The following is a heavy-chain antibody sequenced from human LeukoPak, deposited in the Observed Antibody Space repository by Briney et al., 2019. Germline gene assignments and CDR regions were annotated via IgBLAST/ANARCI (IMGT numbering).Heavy chain of an antibody. D-gene: IGHD5-18*01. V-gene: IGHV3-23*01. J-gene: IGHJ4*02. CDR1: GFTFSISA. CDR3: TKGTIWLPFDY. Sequence: GGPLRLSCAGSGFTFSISAMCWVRQPPGKGLEWVSAISGRGSSTYYADSVKGRFTISRDNSKNTLYLQMNSLRAEDTAVYYCTKGTIWLPFDYWGQGTLVTVSS. CDR2: ISGRGSST.